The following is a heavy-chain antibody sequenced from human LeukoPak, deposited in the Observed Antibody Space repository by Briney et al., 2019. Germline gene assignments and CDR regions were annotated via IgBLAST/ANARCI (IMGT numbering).Heavy chain of an antibody. CDR1: GYTFTGYY. J-gene: IGHJ4*02. V-gene: IGHV1-2*04. CDR3: ARDGSSGYYGQVY. D-gene: IGHD3-22*01. Sequence: ASVKVSCKASGYTFTGYYMHWVRQAPGQGLEWMGWINPNSGGTNYAQKFQGWVTMTRDTSISTAYMELSRLRSDDTAVYYCARDGSSGYYGQVYWGQGTLVTVSS. CDR2: INPNSGGT.